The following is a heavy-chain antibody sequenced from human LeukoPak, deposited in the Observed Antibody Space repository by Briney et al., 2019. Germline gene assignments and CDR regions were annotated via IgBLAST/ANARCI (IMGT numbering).Heavy chain of an antibody. J-gene: IGHJ4*02. D-gene: IGHD6-19*01. CDR1: GLTVSSNY. CDR2: IYSGGTT. V-gene: IGHV3-53*01. Sequence: GGSLRLSCAASGLTVSSNYMSWVRQAPGKGLEWVSVIYSGGTTYYADSVKGRFTISRDNSKNTLYLQMNSLRAEDTAVYYCARAGEGYSSGWPFDYWGQGTLVTVSS. CDR3: ARAGEGYSSGWPFDY.